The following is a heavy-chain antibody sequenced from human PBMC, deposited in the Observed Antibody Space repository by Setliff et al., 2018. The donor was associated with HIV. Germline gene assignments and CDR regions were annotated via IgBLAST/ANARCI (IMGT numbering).Heavy chain of an antibody. CDR3: ARSATNYNYYYYGMDV. CDR2: IWYDESLN. D-gene: IGHD4-4*01. Sequence: LRLSCAASGFSFSTYGTHWVRQAPGKGLEWVALIWYDESLNYYADSVKGRFTISRDNSKKTLFLQMNSLRAEDTGVYYCARSATNYNYYYYGMDVWGQGTTVTVSS. CDR1: GFSFSTYG. V-gene: IGHV3-33*01. J-gene: IGHJ6*02.